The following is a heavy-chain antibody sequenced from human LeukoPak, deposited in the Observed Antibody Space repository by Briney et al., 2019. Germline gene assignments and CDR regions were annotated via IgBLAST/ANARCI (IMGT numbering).Heavy chain of an antibody. Sequence: SETLSLTCTVSGGSISSYYWSWIRQPAGKGLEWIGRIYTSGSTNYNPSLKSRVTMSVDTSKNQFSLKLSSVTAADTAVYYCAREISRYNWNYEDYMDVWGKGPRSPSP. CDR2: IYTSGST. J-gene: IGHJ6*03. CDR1: GGSISSYY. V-gene: IGHV4-4*07. D-gene: IGHD1-7*01. CDR3: AREISRYNWNYEDYMDV.